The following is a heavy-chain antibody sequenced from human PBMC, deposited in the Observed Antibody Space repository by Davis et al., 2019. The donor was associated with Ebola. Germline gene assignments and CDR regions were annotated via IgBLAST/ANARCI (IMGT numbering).Heavy chain of an antibody. V-gene: IGHV1-46*01. CDR3: ARGVPSYGSGSYYDGRWGDY. J-gene: IGHJ4*02. D-gene: IGHD3-10*01. CDR1: GYTFTTYH. Sequence: ASVKVSCKASGYTFTTYHMHWVRQAPGQGLERIGMINPSSGSTIYDQNFQARVTMTRDTSTRTVYMELNSLTSDDTAVYSCARGVPSYGSGSYYDGRWGDYWGQGTLVTVSS. CDR2: INPSSGST.